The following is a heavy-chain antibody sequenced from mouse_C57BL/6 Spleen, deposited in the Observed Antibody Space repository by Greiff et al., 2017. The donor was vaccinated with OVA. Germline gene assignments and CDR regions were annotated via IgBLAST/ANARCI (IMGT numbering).Heavy chain of an antibody. CDR2: IYPGSGST. Sequence: QVQLQQPGAELVKPGASVKMSCKASGYTFTSYWITWVKQRPGQGLEWIGDIYPGSGSTNYNEKFKSKATLTVDTSSSTAYMQRSSLTSEDSAVYYCARWGYGNYFFDYWGQGTTLTVSS. J-gene: IGHJ2*01. V-gene: IGHV1-55*01. D-gene: IGHD2-1*01. CDR3: ARWGYGNYFFDY. CDR1: GYTFTSYW.